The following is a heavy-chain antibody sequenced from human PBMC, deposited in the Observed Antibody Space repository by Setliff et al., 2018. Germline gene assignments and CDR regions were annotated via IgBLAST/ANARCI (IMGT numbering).Heavy chain of an antibody. J-gene: IGHJ5*02. V-gene: IGHV4-61*09. CDR3: ARRTFGSGRFDP. CDR1: GDSISSGSYY. D-gene: IGHD3-16*01. Sequence: SETLSLTCTVSGDSISSGSYYWSWIRQPAGKGLEWIGQIHTSGSTNYSPSLKSRVTISIDTSKNQFSLKLNSVTATDTALYYCARRTFGSGRFDPWGLGTLVTVSS. CDR2: IHTSGST.